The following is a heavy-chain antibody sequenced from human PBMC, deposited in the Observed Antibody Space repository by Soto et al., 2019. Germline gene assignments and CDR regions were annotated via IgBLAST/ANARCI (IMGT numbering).Heavy chain of an antibody. Sequence: GSLRLSCAASGFTFSSHEMNWVRQAPGKGLEWVSYISSSGSTIYYADSVKGRFTVSRDNAKNSLYLQMNSLRAEDTAVYYCARDPRFMITFGGVIDQLPNRRNLWAQGTTVTVSS. CDR3: ARDPRFMITFGGVIDQLPNRRNL. CDR1: GFTFSSHE. V-gene: IGHV3-48*03. J-gene: IGHJ6*02. CDR2: ISSSGSTI. D-gene: IGHD3-16*02.